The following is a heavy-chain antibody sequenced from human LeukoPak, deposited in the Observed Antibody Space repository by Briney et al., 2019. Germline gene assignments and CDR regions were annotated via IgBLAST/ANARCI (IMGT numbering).Heavy chain of an antibody. CDR3: ARDRGSSSWYRSPFDY. J-gene: IGHJ4*02. D-gene: IGHD6-13*01. CDR2: IIPILGIA. CDR1: GGTFSSYA. Sequence: ASVKVSCKASGGTFSSYAISWVRQAPGQGLEWKGRIIPILGIANYAQKFQGRVTITADKSTSTAYMELSSLRSDDTAVYYCARDRGSSSWYRSPFDYWGQGTLVTVSS. V-gene: IGHV1-69*04.